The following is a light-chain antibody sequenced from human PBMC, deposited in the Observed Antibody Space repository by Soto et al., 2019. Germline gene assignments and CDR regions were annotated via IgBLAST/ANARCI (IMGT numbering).Light chain of an antibody. Sequence: QSALTQPRSVSGSPGQSVTISCAGTSSDVGGYNYVSWYQQHPGKAPKLMIYDVSERPSGVPDRFSGSKSGNTASLTISGLQAEDVADYYCCSYAGSYTYVFGTRTKLTVL. V-gene: IGLV2-11*01. J-gene: IGLJ1*01. CDR3: CSYAGSYTYV. CDR2: DVS. CDR1: SSDVGGYNY.